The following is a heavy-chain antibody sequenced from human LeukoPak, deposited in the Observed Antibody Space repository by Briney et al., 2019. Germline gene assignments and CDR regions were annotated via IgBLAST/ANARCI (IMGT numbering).Heavy chain of an antibody. J-gene: IGHJ6*02. CDR1: GYTFTSYG. CDR3: ARESGSYYYYGMDV. D-gene: IGHD1-26*01. V-gene: IGHV1-18*01. CDR2: ISAYNGNT. Sequence: ASVTVSCKASGYTFTSYGISWVRQAPGQGLEWMGWISAYNGNTNYAQKLQGRVTMTTHTSTSTAYMELRSLRSDDTAVYYCARESGSYYYYGMDVWGQGTTVTVSS.